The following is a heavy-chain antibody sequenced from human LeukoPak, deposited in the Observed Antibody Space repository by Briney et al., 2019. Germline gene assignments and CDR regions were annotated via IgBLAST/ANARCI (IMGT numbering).Heavy chain of an antibody. V-gene: IGHV3-20*04. Sequence: PGGSLRLSCAASGFTFSAYWMSWVRQAPGKGLEWVSGINWNGGSTGYADSVKGRFTISRDNAKNSLYLQMNSLRAEDTALYYCARDLLSGSYYLFDYWGQGTLVTVSS. CDR3: ARDLLSGSYYLFDY. CDR1: GFTFSAYW. CDR2: INWNGGST. D-gene: IGHD1-26*01. J-gene: IGHJ4*02.